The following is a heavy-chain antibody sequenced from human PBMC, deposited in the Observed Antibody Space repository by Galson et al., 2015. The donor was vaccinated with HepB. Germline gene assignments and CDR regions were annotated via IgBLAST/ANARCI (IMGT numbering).Heavy chain of an antibody. CDR1: GGSFSGYY. V-gene: IGHV4-34*01. J-gene: IGHJ4*02. CDR3: ARGGYFDY. Sequence: SETLSLTCAVYGGSFSGYYWSWIRQPPGKGLEWIGEINHSGSTNYNPSLKSRVTISVDTSKNQFSLKLSSVTAADTAVYYCARGGYFDYWGQGTLVTVSS. CDR2: INHSGST.